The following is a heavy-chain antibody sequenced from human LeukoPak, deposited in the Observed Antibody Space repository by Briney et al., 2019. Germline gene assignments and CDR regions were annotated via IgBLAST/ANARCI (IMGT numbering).Heavy chain of an antibody. Sequence: HPGGSLRLSCAASGFTFSSYAMSWVRQAPGKGLEWVSAISGSGGSTYYADSVKGRFTISRDNSKNTLYLQMNSLRAEDTAVYYCAKATPVELVVVTAKYYFDYWGQGTLVTVSS. J-gene: IGHJ4*02. CDR1: GFTFSSYA. CDR3: AKATPVELVVVTAKYYFDY. V-gene: IGHV3-23*01. D-gene: IGHD2-21*02. CDR2: ISGSGGST.